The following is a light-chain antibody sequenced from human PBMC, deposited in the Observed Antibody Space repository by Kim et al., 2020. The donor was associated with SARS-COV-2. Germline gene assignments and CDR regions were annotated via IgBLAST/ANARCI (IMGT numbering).Light chain of an antibody. V-gene: IGLV1-44*01. CDR3: GTWDDSLNACV. Sequence: QRVTISCFGSSSNIGRNSVNWYQQIPGTAPTLLISKNNLRPSGVPGRFSGSKSDTSASLAISGLQSEDEADYYCGTWDDSLNACVFGTGTKVTVL. CDR1: SSNIGRNS. J-gene: IGLJ1*01. CDR2: KNN.